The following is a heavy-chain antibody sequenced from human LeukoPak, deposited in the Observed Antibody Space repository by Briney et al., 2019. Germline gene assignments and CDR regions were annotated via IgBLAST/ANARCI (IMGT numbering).Heavy chain of an antibody. J-gene: IGHJ6*02. CDR1: GYTFTGYY. V-gene: IGHV1-2*02. CDR3: ARGDIVIVPPAPYYYYGMDV. Sequence: GASVKVSCKASGYTFTGYYMHWVRQAPGQGLEWMGWINPNSGGTNYAQKFQGRVTMTRDTSISTAYMELSRLRSDDTAVYYCARGDIVIVPPAPYYYYGMDVWGQGTTVTVSS. CDR2: INPNSGGT. D-gene: IGHD2-2*01.